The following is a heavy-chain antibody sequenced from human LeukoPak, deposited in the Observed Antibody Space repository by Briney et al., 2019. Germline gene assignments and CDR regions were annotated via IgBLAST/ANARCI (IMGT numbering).Heavy chain of an antibody. Sequence: GGSLRPSCAASGFTFSSYEMNWVRQAPGKGLEWVSYISSSGNTIYYADSVKGRFTISRDNAKNSLYLQMNSLRAEDTAVYYCAREGRGSWYYWGQGTLVTVSS. CDR1: GFTFSSYE. V-gene: IGHV3-48*03. D-gene: IGHD1-26*01. CDR2: ISSSGNTI. CDR3: AREGRGSWYY. J-gene: IGHJ4*02.